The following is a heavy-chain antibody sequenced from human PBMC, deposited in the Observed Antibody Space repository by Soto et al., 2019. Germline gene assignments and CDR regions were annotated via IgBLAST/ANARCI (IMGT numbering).Heavy chain of an antibody. CDR3: AKVGSGSYSAHS. Sequence: GSLRLSCAASGFTFSSYAMSWVRQAPGKGLEWVSTISFSGTNTHYADSVKGQFTISRDNSKNTLYLQMNSLRGEDTAVYYCAKVGSGSYSAHSWGQGTLVTVSS. D-gene: IGHD3-10*01. CDR1: GFTFSSYA. CDR2: ISFSGTNT. V-gene: IGHV3-23*01. J-gene: IGHJ4*02.